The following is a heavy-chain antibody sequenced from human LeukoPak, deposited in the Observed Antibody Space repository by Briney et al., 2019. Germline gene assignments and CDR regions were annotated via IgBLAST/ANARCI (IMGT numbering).Heavy chain of an antibody. D-gene: IGHD3-22*01. CDR2: IYYSGST. V-gene: IGHV4-59*11. CDR1: GGSISSHY. CDR3: ARQIEEYYYDSSGYRYFDY. J-gene: IGHJ4*02. Sequence: PSETLSLTCTVSGGSISSHYWSWIRQPPGKGLEWIGYIYYSGSTNYNPSLKSRVTISVDTSKNQFSLKLSSVTAADTAVYYCARQIEEYYYDSSGYRYFDYWGQGTLVTVSS.